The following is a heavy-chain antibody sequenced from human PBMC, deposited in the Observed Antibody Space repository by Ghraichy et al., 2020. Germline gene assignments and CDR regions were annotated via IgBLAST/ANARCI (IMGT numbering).Heavy chain of an antibody. V-gene: IGHV1-69*13. CDR2: IIPIFGTA. Sequence: SVKVSCKASGGTFSSYAISWVRQAPGQGLEWMGGIIPIFGTANYAQKFQGRVTITADESTSTAYMELSSLRSEDTAVYYCARGHCSGGSCYSAAANWFDPWGQGTLVTVSS. J-gene: IGHJ5*02. D-gene: IGHD2-15*01. CDR3: ARGHCSGGSCYSAAANWFDP. CDR1: GGTFSSYA.